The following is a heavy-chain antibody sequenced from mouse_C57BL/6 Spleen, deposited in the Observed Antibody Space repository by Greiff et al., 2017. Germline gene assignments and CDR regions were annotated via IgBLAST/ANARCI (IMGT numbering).Heavy chain of an antibody. CDR3: AKHGTVEAMDY. V-gene: IGHV1-62-2*01. D-gene: IGHD1-1*01. Sequence: QVQLQQSGAELVIPGASVKLSCKASGYTFTEYTIHWVKQRSGQGLEWIGWFYPGSGSKKYNKKFKDKATMTADKSSSTVYMELSRMTTEDSAVYFCAKHGTVEAMDYWGQGTSVTVSS. CDR1: GYTFTEYT. J-gene: IGHJ4*01. CDR2: FYPGSGSK.